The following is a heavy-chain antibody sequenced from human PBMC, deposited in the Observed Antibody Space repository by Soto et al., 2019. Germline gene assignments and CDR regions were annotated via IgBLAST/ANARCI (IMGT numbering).Heavy chain of an antibody. V-gene: IGHV1-3*01. Sequence: QVQLVQSGAEVKKPGASVKVSCKASGYTFTSYAMHWVRQAPGQRLEWMGWINAGNGNTKYSQKFQGRVTITRDTPASTAYMERGSLRSEDTAVYYCASEYCGGDCYSAARYGMDVWGQGTTVTVSS. CDR2: INAGNGNT. J-gene: IGHJ6*02. D-gene: IGHD2-21*02. CDR1: GYTFTSYA. CDR3: ASEYCGGDCYSAARYGMDV.